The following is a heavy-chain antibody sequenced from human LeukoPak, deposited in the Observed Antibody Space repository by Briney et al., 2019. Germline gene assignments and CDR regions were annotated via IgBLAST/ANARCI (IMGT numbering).Heavy chain of an antibody. J-gene: IGHJ6*03. CDR3: ARSYSNYPDYYYYYYMDV. D-gene: IGHD4-11*01. CDR2: ICSGGST. V-gene: IGHV3-53*01. Sequence: GGSLRHSCAASGFTVSSNYMSWVRQAPGKGLEWVSVICSGGSTYYADSVKGRFTISRDNSKNTLYLQMNSLRAEDTAVYYCARSYSNYPDYYYYYYMDVWGKGTTVTVPS. CDR1: GFTVSSNY.